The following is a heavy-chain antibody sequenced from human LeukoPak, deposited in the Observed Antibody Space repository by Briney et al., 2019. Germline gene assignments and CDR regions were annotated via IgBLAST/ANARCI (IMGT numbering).Heavy chain of an antibody. CDR1: GYTFTSYD. CDR2: MNPNSGNT. J-gene: IGHJ5*01. CDR3: ARGAKVAMIPSLLRIWFDY. V-gene: IGHV1-8*01. Sequence: GASVKVSCKASGYTFTSYDINWVRQATGQGLEWMGWMNPNSGNTGYAQKFQGRVTMTRNTSISTAYMELSSLRSEDTAVYYCARGAKVAMIPSLLRIWFDYWGQGTLVTVSS. D-gene: IGHD3-3*01.